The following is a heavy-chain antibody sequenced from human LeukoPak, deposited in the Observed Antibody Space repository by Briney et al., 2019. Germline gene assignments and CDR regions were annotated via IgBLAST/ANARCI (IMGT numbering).Heavy chain of an antibody. CDR3: ARVALVVVVVAGLPYYYYYMDV. CDR1: GGSFSGYY. D-gene: IGHD2-15*01. V-gene: IGHV4-34*01. J-gene: IGHJ6*03. Sequence: SETLSLTCAVYGGSFSGYYWSWIRQPPGKGLEWIGEINHSGSTNYNPSLKSRGTISVDTSKNQFSLKLSSVTAADTAVYYCARVALVVVVVAGLPYYYYYMDVWGKGTTVTVSS. CDR2: INHSGST.